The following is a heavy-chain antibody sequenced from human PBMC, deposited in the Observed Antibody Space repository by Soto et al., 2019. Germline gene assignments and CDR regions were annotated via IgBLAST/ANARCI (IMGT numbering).Heavy chain of an antibody. CDR2: IYYSGST. D-gene: IGHD5-12*01. Sequence: SETLSLTCTVSGGYISSYYWSWIRQPPGKGLEWIGYIYYSGSTNYNPSLKSRVTISVDTSKNQFSLKLSSVTAADTAVYYCARAYGCYADYCCQGALVTVSS. CDR3: ARAYGCYADY. J-gene: IGHJ4*02. V-gene: IGHV4-59*01. CDR1: GGYISSYY.